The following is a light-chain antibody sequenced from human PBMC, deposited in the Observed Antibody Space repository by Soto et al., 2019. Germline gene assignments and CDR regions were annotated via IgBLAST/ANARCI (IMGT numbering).Light chain of an antibody. CDR2: DAS. CDR3: QRYEHLTT. J-gene: IGKJ5*01. V-gene: IGKV1-33*01. CDR1: QNINNY. Sequence: DIQMTQSPSSLSASVGDRVTITCQASQNINNYLNWYQQKPGRAPKLLIYDASNLEAGVASRFRGSGSGTDFTFTIRGLQHEDIETYYCQRYEHLTTFGQGTRLEIK.